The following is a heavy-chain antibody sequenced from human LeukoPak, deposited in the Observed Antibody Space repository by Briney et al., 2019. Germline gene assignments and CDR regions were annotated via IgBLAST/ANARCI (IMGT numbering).Heavy chain of an antibody. CDR1: GFTFSGYG. J-gene: IGHJ3*02. CDR3: ARAFKGYGVYDAFDI. V-gene: IGHV3-21*01. Sequence: GGPLGLSCEAFGFTFSGYGMNGFGQPPGKGLEWVYSISSISSYIYYADSVKGRFTISRDNAKNSLYLQMNSLRAEDTAVYYCARAFKGYGVYDAFDIWGQGTMVTVSS. D-gene: IGHD4-17*01. CDR2: ISSISSYI.